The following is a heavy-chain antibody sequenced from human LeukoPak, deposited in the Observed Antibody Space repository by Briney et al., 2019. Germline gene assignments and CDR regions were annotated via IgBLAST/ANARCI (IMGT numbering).Heavy chain of an antibody. CDR2: IYSGGGT. V-gene: IGHV3-53*01. CDR1: GVSFNCYV. Sequence: GGSLRLSCAASGVSFNCYVMTWVRQAPGKGLEWVSVIYSGGGTGYAESVKGRFTISRDNSKNTLYLQMNSLRAEDTAVYYCARYDGSDWGQGTLVTVSS. CDR3: ARYDGSD. D-gene: IGHD2-2*01. J-gene: IGHJ4*02.